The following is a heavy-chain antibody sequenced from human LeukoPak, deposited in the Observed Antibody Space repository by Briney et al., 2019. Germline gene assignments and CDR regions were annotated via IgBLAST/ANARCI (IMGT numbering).Heavy chain of an antibody. CDR3: ARHADTAMVSPFDY. Sequence: SETLSLTCTVSGDSISSDYWSWIRQPPGKGLEWIGYIYYSESTNYNPSLKSRVTISVDTSKNQFSLKLSSVTAADTAVYYCARHADTAMVSPFDYWGQGTLVTVSS. CDR1: GDSISSDY. CDR2: IYYSEST. D-gene: IGHD5-18*01. J-gene: IGHJ4*02. V-gene: IGHV4-59*08.